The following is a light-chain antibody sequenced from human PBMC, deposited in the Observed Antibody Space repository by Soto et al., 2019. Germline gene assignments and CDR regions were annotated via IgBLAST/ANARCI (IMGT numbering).Light chain of an antibody. CDR3: ATWDDSLSGYV. Sequence: QSVLTQPPSVSAAPGQSITISCSGTRSNIWNHYVSWYQHLPGTAPKLLIYYNNQRPSGVPDRFSGSKSGTSASLAISGLRSEDEADYYCATWDDSLSGYVFGTGTKLTVL. V-gene: IGLV1-47*02. J-gene: IGLJ1*01. CDR1: RSNIWNHY. CDR2: YNN.